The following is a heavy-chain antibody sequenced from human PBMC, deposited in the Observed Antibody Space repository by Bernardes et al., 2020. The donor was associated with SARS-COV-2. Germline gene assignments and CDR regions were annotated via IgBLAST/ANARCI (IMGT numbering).Heavy chain of an antibody. CDR3: AKDLFWWSAADF. Sequence: GGSLRLSCAASGFAFSSNGMSWVRQAPGKGLQWVSSSGGDCGTHYADSVRGRFTISRDTSKNTLFLQMNNLRADDTAVYYCAKDLFWWSAADFWGQGTVVTVSS. CDR2: SSGGDCGT. V-gene: IGHV3-23*01. CDR1: GFAFSSNG. J-gene: IGHJ4*02. D-gene: IGHD2-21*01.